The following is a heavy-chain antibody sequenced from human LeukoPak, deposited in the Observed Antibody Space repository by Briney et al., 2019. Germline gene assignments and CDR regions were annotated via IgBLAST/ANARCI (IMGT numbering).Heavy chain of an antibody. V-gene: IGHV1-2*02. Sequence: ASVKVSCKASGYTFTGYYMHWVRQAPGQGLEWMGWINPNGGGTNYAQKFQGRVTVTRDTSISTAYMELSRLRSDDTAVYYCARGSAYCGGDCYPAPYNWFDPWGQGTLVTVSS. CDR2: INPNGGGT. CDR1: GYTFTGYY. D-gene: IGHD2-21*01. J-gene: IGHJ5*02. CDR3: ARGSAYCGGDCYPAPYNWFDP.